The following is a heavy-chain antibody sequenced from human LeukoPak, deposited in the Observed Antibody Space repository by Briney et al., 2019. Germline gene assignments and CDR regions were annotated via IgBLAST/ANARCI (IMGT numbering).Heavy chain of an antibody. Sequence: SETLSLTCTVSGGSISSYYWSWIRQPPGKGLEWIGYIYYSGSTNYNPSLKSRVTISVDTSKNKFSLELSSVTAADTAVYYCASDEDCSSTSCYARPDYYYYGMDVWGQGTTVTVSS. D-gene: IGHD2-2*01. V-gene: IGHV4-59*01. CDR3: ASDEDCSSTSCYARPDYYYYGMDV. CDR2: IYYSGST. J-gene: IGHJ6*02. CDR1: GGSISSYY.